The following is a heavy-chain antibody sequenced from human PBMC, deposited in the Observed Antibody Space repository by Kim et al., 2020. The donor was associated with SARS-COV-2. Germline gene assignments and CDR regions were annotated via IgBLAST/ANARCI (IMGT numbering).Heavy chain of an antibody. D-gene: IGHD2-21*01. CDR1: GFTFSHFA. CDR2: SGGSGGST. V-gene: IGHV3-23*01. J-gene: IGHJ3*02. Sequence: GGSLRLSCAASGFTFSHFAMTWVRQAPGKGLEWVSASGGSGGSTNYADSVKGRFTISRDNSKNTLYLQMNSLRAEDTAVYYCAKTMGVIDIDIWGQGTMVTVSS. CDR3: AKTMGVIDIDI.